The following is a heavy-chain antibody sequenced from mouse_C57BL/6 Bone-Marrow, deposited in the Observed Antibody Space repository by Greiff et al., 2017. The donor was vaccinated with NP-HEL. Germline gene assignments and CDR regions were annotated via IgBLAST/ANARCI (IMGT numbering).Heavy chain of an antibody. V-gene: IGHV1-85*01. CDR3: ARGRGNSYFDY. CDR1: GYTFTSYD. CDR2: IYPRDGST. J-gene: IGHJ2*01. D-gene: IGHD2-1*01. Sequence: QVQLKESGPELVKPGASVKLSCKASGYTFTSYDINWVKQRPGQGLEWIGWIYPRDGSTKYNEKFKGKATLTVDTSSSTAYMELHSLTSEDSAVYFCARGRGNSYFDYWGQGTTLTVSS.